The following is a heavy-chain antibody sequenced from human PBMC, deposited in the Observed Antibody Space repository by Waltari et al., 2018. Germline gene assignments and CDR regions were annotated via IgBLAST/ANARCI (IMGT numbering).Heavy chain of an antibody. V-gene: IGHV1-69-2*01. D-gene: IGHD2-2*01. Sequence: EVQLVQSGAAVKKPAATVKVSCKASGYTFTDYYMHWVQQAPGKRLEWMGRVGPEDGETNDAKKFQGRVTRTLNMATDTAYMELVSLRSEDTAVYYCATERIVVVPGARGDAFDIWGQGTMVTVSS. J-gene: IGHJ3*02. CDR3: ATERIVVVPGARGDAFDI. CDR1: GYTFTDYY. CDR2: VGPEDGET.